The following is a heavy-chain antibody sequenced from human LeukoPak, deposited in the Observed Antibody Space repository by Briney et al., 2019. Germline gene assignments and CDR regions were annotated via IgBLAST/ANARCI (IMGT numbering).Heavy chain of an antibody. CDR3: ARSRAFNSGAFDP. D-gene: IGHD1-26*01. CDR2: IYNGVNT. CDR1: GASVSSASY. Sequence: SETLSLTCTVSGASVSSASYWTWIRQPPGKGVEWIAHIYNGVNTNYNPSLKSRVTISVDTSKNQFSLRLNSVTAADTAIYYCARSRAFNSGAFDPWGQGSLVTVSS. J-gene: IGHJ5*02. V-gene: IGHV4-61*01.